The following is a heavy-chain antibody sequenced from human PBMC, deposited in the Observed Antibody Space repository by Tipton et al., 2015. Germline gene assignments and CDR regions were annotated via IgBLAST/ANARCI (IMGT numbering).Heavy chain of an antibody. CDR1: GVSLRSGGYY. D-gene: IGHD2-15*01. CDR3: ARDFRWGCSGGSCPPGIFDY. Sequence: LRLSCNVSGVSLRSGGYYWSWIRQLPGKGLEWIGHFYYSGRTSYNPSLKSRITISVDKSKSQLFLTLTSVTAADTAVYYCARDFRWGCSGGSCPPGIFDYWGQGTLVTVSS. CDR2: FYYSGRT. J-gene: IGHJ4*02. V-gene: IGHV4-31*03.